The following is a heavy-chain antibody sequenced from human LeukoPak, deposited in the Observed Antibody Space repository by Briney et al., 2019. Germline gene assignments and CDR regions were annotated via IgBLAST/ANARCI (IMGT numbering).Heavy chain of an antibody. CDR3: ATLTGGDDAFDI. J-gene: IGHJ3*02. CDR2: VYYSGST. CDR1: GGSISYYY. Sequence: PSETLSLTCTVSGGSISYYYWSWIRKPPGKGLQWIGYVYYSGSTNYNPSLKRRVTISVDTSKNQFSLKLNSVTPADTAVYYCATLTGGDDAFDIWGQGTMVTVSS. V-gene: IGHV4-59*01. D-gene: IGHD4-23*01.